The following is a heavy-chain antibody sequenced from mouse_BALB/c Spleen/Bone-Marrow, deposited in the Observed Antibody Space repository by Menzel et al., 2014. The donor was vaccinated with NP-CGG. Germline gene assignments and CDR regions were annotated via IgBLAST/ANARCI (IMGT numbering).Heavy chain of an antibody. V-gene: IGHV1-7*01. J-gene: IGHJ3*01. D-gene: IGHD1-1*01. CDR2: INPSTAYT. CDR1: GYTFTVYW. Sequence: QVQLQQSGAELAKPGASVKMSCKSSGYTFTVYWIHWVKQRPGQGLEWIGYINPSTAYTEYNQKFKDKATLTADKSSTTDYMQQRSQTSEDSAVYYCALSTSTLFAYWGQGTLVT. CDR3: ALSTSTLFAY.